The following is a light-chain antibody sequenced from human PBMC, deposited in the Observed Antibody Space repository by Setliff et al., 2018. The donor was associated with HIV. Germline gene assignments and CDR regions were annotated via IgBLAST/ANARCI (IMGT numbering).Light chain of an antibody. Sequence: QSALTQPPSASRSVGQSVTISCTGTSNDIGFYDYVSWYQQHPGKAPKLMIYEVSKRPSGVPDRFSGSKSVNTASLTVSGLQAEDEADYYCSSYAGRNNYVFGTGTKVTVL. CDR2: EVS. CDR1: SNDIGFYDY. CDR3: SSYAGRNNYV. J-gene: IGLJ1*01. V-gene: IGLV2-8*02.